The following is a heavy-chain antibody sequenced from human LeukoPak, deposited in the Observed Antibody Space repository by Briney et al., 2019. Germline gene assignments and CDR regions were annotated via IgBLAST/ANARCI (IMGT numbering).Heavy chain of an antibody. V-gene: IGHV3-30-3*01. CDR3: ARSWVPFSGSYNVDY. D-gene: IGHD1-26*01. J-gene: IGHJ4*02. CDR1: GFSFSSCA. Sequence: GGSLRLSCAASGFSFSSCAMHWVRQAPGKGLEWVTFISYDENKKYCADSVKGRFTVSRDISKNTVYLQMNSLRAEDTAVYYCARSWVPFSGSYNVDYWGQGTLVTVSS. CDR2: ISYDENKK.